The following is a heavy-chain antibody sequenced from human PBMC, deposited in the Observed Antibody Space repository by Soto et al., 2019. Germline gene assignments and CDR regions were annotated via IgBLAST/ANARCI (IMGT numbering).Heavy chain of an antibody. CDR2: ISYDGSNK. J-gene: IGHJ6*02. D-gene: IGHD6-19*01. V-gene: IGHV3-30-3*01. Sequence: QVQLVESGGGVVQPGRSLRLSCAASGFTFSSYAMHWVRQAPGKGLEWVAVISYDGSNKYYADSVKGRFTISRDNSKNTLYLQMNSLRAEDTAVYYCARDHGYSSGWYSYYYYYGMDVWGQGTTVTVSS. CDR1: GFTFSSYA. CDR3: ARDHGYSSGWYSYYYYYGMDV.